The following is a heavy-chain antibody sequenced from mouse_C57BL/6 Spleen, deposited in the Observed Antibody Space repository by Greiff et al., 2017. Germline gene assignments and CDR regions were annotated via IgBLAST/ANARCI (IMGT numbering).Heavy chain of an antibody. CDR1: GYTFTSYW. CDR3: SYGNYDYFDY. V-gene: IGHV1-55*01. Sequence: QVHVKQPGAELVKPGASVKMSCKASGYTFTSYWITWVKQRPGQGLEWIGDIYPGSGSTNYNEKFKSKATLTVDTSSSTAYMQLSSLTSEDSAVYYCSYGNYDYFDYWGQGTTLTVSS. D-gene: IGHD2-1*01. J-gene: IGHJ2*01. CDR2: IYPGSGST.